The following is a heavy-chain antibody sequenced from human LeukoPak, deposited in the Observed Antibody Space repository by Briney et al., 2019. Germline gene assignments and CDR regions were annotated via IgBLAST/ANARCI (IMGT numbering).Heavy chain of an antibody. CDR1: GYTFTSYY. V-gene: IGHV1-46*01. D-gene: IGHD7-27*01. Sequence: GASVNVSCKASGYTFTSYYMHWVRQAPGQGLEWMGIINPSGGSTSYAQKFQGRVTMTRDMSTSTVYMELSSLRSEDTAVYYCARETGELGYDYWGQGTLVTVSS. CDR3: ARETGELGYDY. CDR2: INPSGGST. J-gene: IGHJ4*02.